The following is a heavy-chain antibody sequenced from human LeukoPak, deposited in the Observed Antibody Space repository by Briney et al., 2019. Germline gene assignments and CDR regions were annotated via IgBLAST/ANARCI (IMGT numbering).Heavy chain of an antibody. V-gene: IGHV3-33*01. CDR2: ILYDGSNK. J-gene: IGHJ6*04. Sequence: GGSLRLSCAASGFTFSSYGMHWVRQAPGKGLEWVAVILYDGSNKYYADSVKGRFTISRDNSKNTLYLQMNSLRAEETAVYYCARGAPFSSGSYYKFYYYYGMDVWGKGTTVTVSS. CDR1: GFTFSSYG. D-gene: IGHD3-10*01. CDR3: ARGAPFSSGSYYKFYYYYGMDV.